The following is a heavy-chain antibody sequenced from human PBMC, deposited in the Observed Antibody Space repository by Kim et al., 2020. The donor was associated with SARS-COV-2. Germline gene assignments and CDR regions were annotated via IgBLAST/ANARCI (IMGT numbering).Heavy chain of an antibody. J-gene: IGHJ6*02. Sequence: GRITIARDKSKNTLCLQMNSLRAEDTAVYYCARVGGSGSYMDYYYYGMDVWGQGTTVTVSS. CDR3: ARVGGSGSYMDYYYYGMDV. D-gene: IGHD3-10*01. V-gene: IGHV3-30*01.